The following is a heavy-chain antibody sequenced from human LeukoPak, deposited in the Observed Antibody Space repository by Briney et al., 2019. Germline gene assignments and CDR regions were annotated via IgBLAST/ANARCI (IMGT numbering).Heavy chain of an antibody. D-gene: IGHD1-26*01. V-gene: IGHV4-59*01. CDR2: MFYSGST. Sequence: SETLSLTCTVSGGSISSYYWSWIRQPPGKGLEWIGYMFYSGSTNYNPSLKSRVTISVDTSKNQFSLKLSSVTAADTAVYYCARGGVYSGSFLLYFDYWGQGTLVTVSS. J-gene: IGHJ4*02. CDR1: GGSISSYY. CDR3: ARGGVYSGSFLLYFDY.